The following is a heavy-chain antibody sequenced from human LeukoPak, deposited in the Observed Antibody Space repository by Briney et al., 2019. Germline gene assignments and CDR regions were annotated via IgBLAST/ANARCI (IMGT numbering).Heavy chain of an antibody. D-gene: IGHD4-17*01. CDR2: IWYDGSNK. Sequence: GGSLRLSCAASGFSFSDAWMNWVRQAPGKGLEWVAVIWYDGSNKYYADSVKGRFTISRDNSKNTLYLQMNSLRAEDTAVYYCARAPDYGDYDRWFDPWGQGTLVTVSS. CDR1: GFSFSDAW. CDR3: ARAPDYGDYDRWFDP. J-gene: IGHJ5*02. V-gene: IGHV3-33*08.